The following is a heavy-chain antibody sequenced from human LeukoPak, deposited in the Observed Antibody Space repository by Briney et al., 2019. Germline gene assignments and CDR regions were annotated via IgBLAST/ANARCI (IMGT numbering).Heavy chain of an antibody. CDR2: IYYSGST. J-gene: IGHJ4*02. D-gene: IGHD5-24*01. V-gene: IGHV4-39*07. Sequence: SETLSLTCTVSGGSISSSSYYWGWIRQPPGKGLEWIGSIYYSGSTYYNPFLKSRVTISVDTSKNQFSLKLSSVTAADTAVYYCARDPAVDGYNYQFDYWGQGTLVTVSS. CDR3: ARDPAVDGYNYQFDY. CDR1: GGSISSSSYY.